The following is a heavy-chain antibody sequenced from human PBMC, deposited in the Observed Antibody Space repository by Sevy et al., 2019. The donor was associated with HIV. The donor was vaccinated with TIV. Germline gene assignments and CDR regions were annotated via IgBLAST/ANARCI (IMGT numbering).Heavy chain of an antibody. D-gene: IGHD7-27*01. V-gene: IGHV1-2*02. J-gene: IGHJ5*02. Sequence: ASVKVSCKASGYTFTGHYLHWVRQAPGRGLEWMGWIYPISAGTNYAPKFKGRVTMARETSISTAYMELSRLRFDDTAMYYCVRIRFQTGAFDPWGQGTLVTVSS. CDR1: GYTFTGHY. CDR2: IYPISAGT. CDR3: VRIRFQTGAFDP.